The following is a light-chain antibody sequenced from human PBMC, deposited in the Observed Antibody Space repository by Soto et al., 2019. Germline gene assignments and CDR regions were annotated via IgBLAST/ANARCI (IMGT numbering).Light chain of an antibody. V-gene: IGLV2-14*01. CDR1: SSDMGRYNF. Sequence: QSALTQPASVSGSPGQSITISCTGTSSDMGRYNFVSWYQQHPGKAPKLLVYEVTNRPSGVSNRFSGSKSGNTASLTIFGLQTEDEADYYCSSYTSVTTFVVFGTGTKLTVL. CDR3: SSYTSVTTFVV. J-gene: IGLJ1*01. CDR2: EVT.